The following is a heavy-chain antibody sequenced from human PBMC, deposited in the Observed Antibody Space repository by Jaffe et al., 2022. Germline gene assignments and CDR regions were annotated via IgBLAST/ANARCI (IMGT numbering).Heavy chain of an antibody. CDR1: GFTFDDYA. D-gene: IGHD6-13*01. CDR2: ISWNSGSI. J-gene: IGHJ4*02. V-gene: IGHV3-9*01. Sequence: EVQLVESGGGLVQPGRSLRLSCAASGFTFDDYAMHWVRQAPGKGLEWVSGISWNSGSIGYADSVKGRFTISRDNAKNSLYLQMNSLRAEDTALYYCAARSSSWAFFDYWGQGTLVTVSS. CDR3: AARSSSWAFFDY.